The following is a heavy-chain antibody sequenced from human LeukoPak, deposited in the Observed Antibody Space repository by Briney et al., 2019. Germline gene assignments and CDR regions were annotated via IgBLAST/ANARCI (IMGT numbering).Heavy chain of an antibody. Sequence: SETLSLTCTVSGGSISSSSYYWSWIRQPPGKGLEWIGFIYYSGTTNYNPSLKSRVTISADTSKNLFSLKLSSVTAADTAVYYCAVGNYNVDYWGQGTLVTVSS. J-gene: IGHJ4*02. D-gene: IGHD1-7*01. CDR2: IYYSGTT. V-gene: IGHV4-61*01. CDR1: GGSISSSSYY. CDR3: AVGNYNVDY.